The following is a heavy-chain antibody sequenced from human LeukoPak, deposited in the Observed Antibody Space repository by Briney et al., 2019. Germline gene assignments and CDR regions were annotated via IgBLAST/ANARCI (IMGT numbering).Heavy chain of an antibody. CDR3: ARGDSGSSHMDV. J-gene: IGHJ6*04. V-gene: IGHV1-69*06. CDR1: GGTFSSYA. CDR2: IIPIFGTA. Sequence: ASVKVSCKASGGTFSSYAISRVRQAPGQGLEWMGGIIPIFGTANYAQKFQGRVTITADKSTSTAYMELSSLRSEDTAVYYCARGDSGSSHMDVWGKGTTVTVSS. D-gene: IGHD3-10*01.